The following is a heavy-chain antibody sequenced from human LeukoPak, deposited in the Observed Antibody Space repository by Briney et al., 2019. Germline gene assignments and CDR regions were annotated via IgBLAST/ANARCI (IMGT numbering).Heavy chain of an antibody. Sequence: ASVKVSCKASGYTFIDYYMHWVRQAPGQGLEWMGWINPYSGFTNYAQKFKGRVTITRDTSISTANMEVKRLTSDHTAIYYCVTTSEAYTSAWHFWGQGTLVTVSS. CDR3: VTTSEAYTSAWHF. CDR1: GYTFIDYY. V-gene: IGHV1-2*02. J-gene: IGHJ4*02. CDR2: INPYSGFT. D-gene: IGHD3-16*01.